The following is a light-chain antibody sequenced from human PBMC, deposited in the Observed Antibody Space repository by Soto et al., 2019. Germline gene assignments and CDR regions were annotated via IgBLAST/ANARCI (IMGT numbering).Light chain of an antibody. CDR3: ASWDDSLNGHV. CDR2: VND. CDR1: TSNSGDNT. J-gene: IGLJ1*01. Sequence: QSVLTQHPSASVSPGQRVTISSTANTSNSGDNTVGWYTHLPGSAPKVLIYVNDQRPSGVPDRFSGSRSGTSASLTISGLQSEDEADYYCASWDDSLNGHVFGTGTKVTVL. V-gene: IGLV1-44*01.